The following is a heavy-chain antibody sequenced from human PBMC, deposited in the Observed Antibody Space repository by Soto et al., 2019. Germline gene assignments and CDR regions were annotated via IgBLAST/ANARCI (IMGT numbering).Heavy chain of an antibody. D-gene: IGHD2-15*01. J-gene: IGHJ6*02. CDR1: GFPFSTFS. CDR2: ITISSRYI. CDR3: ARLISCSGGTCYSDYYYYGMDV. Sequence: GGSLRLSCAASGFPFSTFSMNWVRQAPGKGLEWVSSITISSRYINYADSVKGRFTISRGDAKNSLYLQMNSLRAEDTAVYYCARLISCSGGTCYSDYYYYGMDVWGQGTTVTVSS. V-gene: IGHV3-21*01.